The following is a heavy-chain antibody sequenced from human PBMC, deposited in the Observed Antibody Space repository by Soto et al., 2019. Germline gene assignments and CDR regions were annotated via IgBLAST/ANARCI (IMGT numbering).Heavy chain of an antibody. V-gene: IGHV3-21*01. Sequence: EVQLVESGGGLVKPGGSLRLSCAASGFTFSSYSMNWVRQAPGKGLEWVSSISSSSRYIYYADSVKGRFTISRDNAKNSLYLQMNSLRAEDTAVYYCARGSGSFDYWGQGTLVTVSS. CDR1: GFTFSSYS. D-gene: IGHD2-15*01. CDR3: ARGSGSFDY. J-gene: IGHJ4*02. CDR2: ISSSSRYI.